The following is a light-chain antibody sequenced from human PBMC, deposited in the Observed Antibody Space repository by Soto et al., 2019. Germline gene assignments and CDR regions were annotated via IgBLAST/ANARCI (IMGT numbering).Light chain of an antibody. V-gene: IGLV1-47*01. CDR1: SSNIGSNY. CDR3: AAWGYSLCVH. Sequence: QSVLTHPPSASGTPGQRVTISCSGSSSNIGSNYVYWYQQLPGTAPKLLIYRNNQRPSGVPDRFSGSKSGTSASLAISGLRSEDESDYYCAAWGYSLCVHFGTGRKETVL. CDR2: RNN. J-gene: IGLJ1*01.